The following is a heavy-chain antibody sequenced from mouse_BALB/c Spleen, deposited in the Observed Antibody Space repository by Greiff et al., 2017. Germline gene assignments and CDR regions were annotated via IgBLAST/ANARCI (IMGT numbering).Heavy chain of an antibody. CDR3: AREGNYGNSPYFDY. V-gene: IGHV1-67*01. CDR1: GYTFTDYA. D-gene: IGHD2-1*01. CDR2: ISTYYGNT. J-gene: IGHJ2*01. Sequence: VQLQQSGPELVRPGVSVKISCKGSGYTFTDYAMHWVKQSHAKSLEWIGVISTYYGNTNYNQKFKGKATMTVDKSSSTAYMELARLTSEDSAIYYCAREGNYGNSPYFDYWGQGTTLTVSS.